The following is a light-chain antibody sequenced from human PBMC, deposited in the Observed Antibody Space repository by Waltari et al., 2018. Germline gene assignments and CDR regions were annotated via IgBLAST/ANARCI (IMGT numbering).Light chain of an antibody. CDR1: RGDIGGSDF. CDR2: DVN. CDR3: SSPSTNNVFV. V-gene: IGLV2-14*01. J-gene: IGLJ2*01. Sequence: QSALTQPASVSASPGQSITISCTGTRGDIGGSDFLSWYQHHPGRAPKVLIFDVNHRPSGIPDRFSGSKSGNTASLTISGLQAEDDADYYCSSPSTNNVFVFGGGTKVTVL.